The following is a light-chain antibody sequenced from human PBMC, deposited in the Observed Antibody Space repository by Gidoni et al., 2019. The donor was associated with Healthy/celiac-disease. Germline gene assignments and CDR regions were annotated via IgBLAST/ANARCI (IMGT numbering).Light chain of an antibody. Sequence: QSALTQPASVSGSPGQSITISCTGTSSDVGGYNYLSWYQQHPGKAPKLMIYEVSNRPSGVSNRFSVSKSGNTASLTISGLQAEDEADYYCSSYTSSSTPYVFGTGTKVTVL. CDR2: EVS. J-gene: IGLJ1*01. CDR3: SSYTSSSTPYV. V-gene: IGLV2-14*01. CDR1: SSDVGGYNY.